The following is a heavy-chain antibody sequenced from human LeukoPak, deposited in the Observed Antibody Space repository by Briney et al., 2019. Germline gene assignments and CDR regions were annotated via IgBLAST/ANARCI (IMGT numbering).Heavy chain of an antibody. CDR1: GFTYSTYW. J-gene: IGHJ4*02. CDR3: ARNAPFDY. CDR2: INQDGSEK. Sequence: GGSLRLSCVASGFTYSTYWMSWVRQAPGKGLEWVANINQDGSEKYYVDSVRGRFTISRDNAKNSLYLQMNSLRGEDTAVYYCARNAPFDYWGQGTMVTVSS. V-gene: IGHV3-7*01.